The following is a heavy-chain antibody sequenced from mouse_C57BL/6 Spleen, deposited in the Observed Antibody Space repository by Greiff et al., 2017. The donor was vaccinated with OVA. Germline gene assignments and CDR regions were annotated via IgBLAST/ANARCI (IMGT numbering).Heavy chain of an antibody. J-gene: IGHJ4*01. Sequence: QVQLQQPGAELVKPGASVKLSCKASGYTFTSYWMQWVKQRPGQGLEWIGEIDPSDSYTNYNQKFKGKATLTVDTSSSTAYMQLSSLTSEDSAVYYCARGYYYGGSPYYYAMDYWGQGTSVTVSS. CDR2: IDPSDSYT. CDR1: GYTFTSYW. V-gene: IGHV1-50*01. D-gene: IGHD1-1*01. CDR3: ARGYYYGGSPYYYAMDY.